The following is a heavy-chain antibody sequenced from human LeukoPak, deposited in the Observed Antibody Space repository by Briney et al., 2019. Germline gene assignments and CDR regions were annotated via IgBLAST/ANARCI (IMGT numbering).Heavy chain of an antibody. D-gene: IGHD6-19*01. J-gene: IGHJ4*02. CDR2: TYYRSKWYY. V-gene: IGHV6-1*01. CDR3: ARGIAVAGAPSHDY. CDR1: GDSVSTNSGV. Sequence: SQTLSLTCAISGDSVSTNSGVWNWIRQSPSRGLEWLGRTYYRSKWYYEYAVSVKSRITISPDTSKNQFSLQLTSVTPEDTAVYYCARGIAVAGAPSHDYWGQGTLVTASS.